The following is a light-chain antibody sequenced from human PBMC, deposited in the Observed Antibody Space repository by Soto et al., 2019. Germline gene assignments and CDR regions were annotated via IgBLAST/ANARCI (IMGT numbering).Light chain of an antibody. CDR2: SNN. CDR1: SSNIGSNT. CDR3: AAWDDSLNGGGV. J-gene: IGLJ1*01. V-gene: IGLV1-44*01. Sequence: QSVLTQPPSGSGIPGQRGTISCSGSSSNIGSNTVNWYQQLPGTAPKLLIYSNNQRPSGVPDRFSGSKSGTSASLAISGLQSEDEADYYCAAWDDSLNGGGVFGTGTKATVL.